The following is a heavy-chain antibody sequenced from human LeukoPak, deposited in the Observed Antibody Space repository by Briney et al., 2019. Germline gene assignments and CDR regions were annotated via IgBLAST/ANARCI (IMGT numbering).Heavy chain of an antibody. CDR3: ARDAYYGSGSYPY. D-gene: IGHD3-10*01. Sequence: SVKFSCKASGYTFTSYYMHWVRQAPGQGLEWMGGIIPIFGTANYAQKFQGRVTITADESTSTAYMELSSLRSEDTAVYYCARDAYYGSGSYPYWGQGTLVTVSS. V-gene: IGHV1-69*13. CDR2: IIPIFGTA. CDR1: GYTFTSYY. J-gene: IGHJ4*02.